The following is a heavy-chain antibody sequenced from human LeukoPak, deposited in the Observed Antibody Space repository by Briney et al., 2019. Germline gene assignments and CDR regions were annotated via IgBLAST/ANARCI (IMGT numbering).Heavy chain of an antibody. CDR3: ASRVVTSFDY. CDR1: GFTFSSYG. J-gene: IGHJ4*02. Sequence: GGSLRLSCAASGFTFSSYGMHWVRQAPGKGLEWVAFIRYDGSNKYYADSVKGRFTISRDISENTLYLQMNALGAEDTAVYYCASRVVTSFDYWGQGTLVTVSS. CDR2: IRYDGSNK. V-gene: IGHV3-30*02. D-gene: IGHD3-3*01.